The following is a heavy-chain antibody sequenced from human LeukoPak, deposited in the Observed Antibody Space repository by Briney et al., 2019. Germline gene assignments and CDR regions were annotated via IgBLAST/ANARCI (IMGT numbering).Heavy chain of an antibody. D-gene: IGHD3-10*01. J-gene: IGHJ5*02. Sequence: GGSLRLSCAATGFTFSSYGMSWVRQAPGKGLEWVSAISGSGGSTYYADSVKGRFTISRDNSKNTLYLQMNSLRAEDTAVYYCAKVFRGVISSFDPWGQGTLVTVSS. CDR1: GFTFSSYG. CDR2: ISGSGGST. CDR3: AKVFRGVISSFDP. V-gene: IGHV3-23*01.